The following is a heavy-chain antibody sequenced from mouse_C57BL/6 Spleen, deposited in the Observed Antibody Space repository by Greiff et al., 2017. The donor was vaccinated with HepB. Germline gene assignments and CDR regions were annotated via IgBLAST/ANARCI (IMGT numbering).Heavy chain of an antibody. CDR2: IYPGSGST. CDR1: GYTFTSYW. V-gene: IGHV1-55*01. J-gene: IGHJ2*01. CDR3: ARFLTTVVGFDY. D-gene: IGHD1-1*01. Sequence: QVQLQQSGAELVKPGASVKMSCKASGYTFTSYWITWVKQRPGQGLEWIGDIYPGSGSTNYNEKFKSKATLTVDTSSSTAYMQLSSLTSEDSAVYYCARFLTTVVGFDYWGQGTTLTVSS.